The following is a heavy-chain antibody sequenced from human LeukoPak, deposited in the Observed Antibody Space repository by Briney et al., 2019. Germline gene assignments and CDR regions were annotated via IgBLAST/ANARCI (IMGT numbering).Heavy chain of an antibody. CDR2: VHKSGST. J-gene: IGHJ4*02. CDR3: AKEIVGAPTPGAY. V-gene: IGHV4-4*02. D-gene: IGHD1-26*01. CDR1: TDXITSNW. Sequence: SETLSLTCAVSTDXITSNWWSWVRQPPGKGLEWIGEVHKSGSTNYYPSLQSRVTISIDKSKNQIALELTSVTAADTAVYYCAKEIVGAPTPGAYWGQGNLVTVSS.